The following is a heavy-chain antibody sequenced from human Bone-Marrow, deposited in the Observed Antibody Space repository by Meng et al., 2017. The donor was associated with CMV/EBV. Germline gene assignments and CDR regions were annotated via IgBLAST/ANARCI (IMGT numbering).Heavy chain of an antibody. CDR2: IGTAGDT. V-gene: IGHV3-13*01. J-gene: IGHJ6*02. Sequence: LSLTCAASGFTFSSYDMHWVRQATGKGLEWVSAIGTAGDTYYPGSVKGRFTISRENAKNSLYLQMNSRRAGDTAVYYCARGPRSGWPYYYYYGMDVWGQGTTVTVSS. CDR3: ARGPRSGWPYYYYYGMDV. CDR1: GFTFSSYD. D-gene: IGHD6-19*01.